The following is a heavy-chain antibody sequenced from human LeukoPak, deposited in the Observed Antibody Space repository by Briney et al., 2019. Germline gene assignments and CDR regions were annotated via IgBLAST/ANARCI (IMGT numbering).Heavy chain of an antibody. CDR3: ARVTPYSDY. J-gene: IGHJ4*02. D-gene: IGHD2-21*02. CDR1: GDSISSSSTYY. Sequence: SETLSLTCTVSGDSISSSSTYYWGWIRQPPGKGLEWIGSIYYSGNTYYNPSLKSRVTISVDRSKNQFSLKLSSVTAADTAVYYCARVTPYSDYWGQGTLVTVSS. V-gene: IGHV4-39*01. CDR2: IYYSGNT.